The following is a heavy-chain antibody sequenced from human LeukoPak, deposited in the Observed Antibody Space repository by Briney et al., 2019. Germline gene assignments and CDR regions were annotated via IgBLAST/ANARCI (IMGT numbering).Heavy chain of an antibody. V-gene: IGHV3-64*01. CDR3: AREQPAGSTDN. CDR1: GFIFSGYS. Sequence: LPGGSLRLSCEASGFIFSGYSMHWVRQAPGKGLEYVSVISPEGTTTYYTNSVKGRFTISRDNSKNTLYLQMGSLRDEDTAMYYCAREQPAGSTDNWGQGTLVTVSS. CDR2: ISPEGTTT. J-gene: IGHJ4*02. D-gene: IGHD1-14*01.